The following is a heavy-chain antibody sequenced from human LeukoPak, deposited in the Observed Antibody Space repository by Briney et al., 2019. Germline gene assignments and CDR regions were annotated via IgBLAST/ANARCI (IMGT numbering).Heavy chain of an antibody. V-gene: IGHV2-70*11. CDR1: GFSLSTSGMC. D-gene: IGHD2-21*02. Sequence: SGPALVKPTQTLTLTCTFSGFSLSTSGMCVSWIRQPPGKALEWLARIDWDDDKYYSTSLKTRLTISKDTSKNQVVLTMTNMDPVDTATYYCARIPYSNCGGDEFDYWGQGTLVTVSS. CDR3: ARIPYSNCGGDEFDY. J-gene: IGHJ4*02. CDR2: IDWDDDK.